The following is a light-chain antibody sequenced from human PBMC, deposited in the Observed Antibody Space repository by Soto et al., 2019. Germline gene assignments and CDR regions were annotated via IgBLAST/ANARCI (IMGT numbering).Light chain of an antibody. V-gene: IGLV2-11*01. CDR1: SSDVGAYNY. CDR2: DVS. J-gene: IGLJ1*01. Sequence: QSALTQPPSVSGSPGQSVTISCTGTSSDVGAYNYVSWYQQHPGKAPKVMIYDVSKRPSGVPDRFSGSKSGNTASLTISGLQAEDEADYSFCSNAGSLEVFGTGTKLTVL. CDR3: CSNAGSLEV.